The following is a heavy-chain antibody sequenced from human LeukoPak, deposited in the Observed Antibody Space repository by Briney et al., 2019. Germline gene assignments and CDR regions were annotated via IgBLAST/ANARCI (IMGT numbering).Heavy chain of an antibody. CDR2: IYYSGST. D-gene: IGHD3-16*01. J-gene: IGHJ4*02. CDR1: GGSISSGDYY. Sequence: SETLSLTCTVSGGSISSGDYYWSWIRQPPGKGLEWIGYIYYSGSTYYNPSLKSRLTISLDTSKSHFSLELSSVTAADTAVYYCATGAGGSSTCFDYWGQGTLVAVSS. V-gene: IGHV4-30-4*02. CDR3: ATGAGGSSTCFDY.